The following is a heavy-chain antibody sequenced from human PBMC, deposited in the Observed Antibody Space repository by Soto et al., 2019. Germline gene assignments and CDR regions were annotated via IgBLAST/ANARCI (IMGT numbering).Heavy chain of an antibody. D-gene: IGHD2-15*01. CDR1: GFTFSSYA. CDR2: ISGSGDYT. V-gene: IGHV3-23*01. Sequence: EVQLLESGGGLVQPGESLRLSCAASGFTFSSYAMTWVRQAPGKGLEWVSSISGSGDYTYFADSVKGRFTISRDNSKDTLYLQMSSLRVEDTAIYYCAKDSRSPPQGRFDPWGQGTLVTVSS. CDR3: AKDSRSPPQGRFDP. J-gene: IGHJ5*02.